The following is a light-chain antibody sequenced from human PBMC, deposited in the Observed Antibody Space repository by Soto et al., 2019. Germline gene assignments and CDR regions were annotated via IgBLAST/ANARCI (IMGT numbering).Light chain of an antibody. CDR3: QQSYSMPWT. CDR1: QSISSY. CDR2: AAS. Sequence: DSPMTQSPSSLSASVGDRVTITCRASQSISSYLHWYQQKPGKAPNLLIYAASSLQSGVPSRFSGSGSGTDFTLTISSLRPEDFATYYCQQSYSMPWTFGQGTKVDIK. J-gene: IGKJ1*01. V-gene: IGKV1-39*01.